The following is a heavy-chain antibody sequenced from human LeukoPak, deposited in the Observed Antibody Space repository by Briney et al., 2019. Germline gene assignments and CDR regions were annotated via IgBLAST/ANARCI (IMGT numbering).Heavy chain of an antibody. CDR1: GFTFSSYA. D-gene: IGHD3-22*01. J-gene: IGHJ4*02. CDR2: ISYDGSNK. CDR3: ARDGEFYYDSRGYYYPDY. Sequence: PGGSLRLSCAASGFTFSSYAMHWVRQAPGKGLEWVAVISYDGSNKYYADSVKGRFTISRDNSMNTLYLQMNSLRAEDTAVYYCARDGEFYYDSRGYYYPDYWGQGTLVTVSS. V-gene: IGHV3-30*04.